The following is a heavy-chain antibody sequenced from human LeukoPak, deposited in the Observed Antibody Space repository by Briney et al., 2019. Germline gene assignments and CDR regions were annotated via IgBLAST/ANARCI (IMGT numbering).Heavy chain of an antibody. CDR3: ARAGKELRYFDWFYFDY. J-gene: IGHJ4*02. CDR2: INWNGGST. Sequence: GGSLRLSCAASGFTFDDCGMSWVRQAPGKGLEWVSGINWNGGSTGYADSVKGRFTISRDNAKNSLYLQMNSLRAEDTALYYCARAGKELRYFDWFYFDYWGQGTLVTVSS. D-gene: IGHD3-9*01. CDR1: GFTFDDCG. V-gene: IGHV3-20*04.